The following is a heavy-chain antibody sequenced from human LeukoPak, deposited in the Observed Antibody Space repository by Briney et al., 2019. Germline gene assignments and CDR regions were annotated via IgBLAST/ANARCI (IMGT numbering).Heavy chain of an antibody. CDR2: IIPILGIA. Sequence: SVKVSCKASGGTFSIYTISWVRQAPGQGLEWMGRIIPILGIANYAQKFQGRVTITADKSTSTAYMELSSLRSEDTAVYYCARDDRQWEPDDAFXIWGQGTMVTVS. CDR1: GGTFSIYT. J-gene: IGHJ3*02. D-gene: IGHD1-26*01. CDR3: ARDDRQWEPDDAFXI. V-gene: IGHV1-69*04.